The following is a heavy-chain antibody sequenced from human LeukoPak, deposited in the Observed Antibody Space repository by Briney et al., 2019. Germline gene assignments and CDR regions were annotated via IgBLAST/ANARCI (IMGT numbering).Heavy chain of an antibody. V-gene: IGHV3-23*01. J-gene: IGHJ4*02. CDR1: GFTFSNHA. Sequence: GGSLRLSCAASGFTFSNHAMNWVRQAPGKGLEWVSIISESGTVTYYADSVKGRFTISRDNYKNTLYLQMNSLRAEDTAVYYCAKTSVGEGRIIGSGYFDNWGQGTLVTVSS. D-gene: IGHD2-15*01. CDR2: ISESGTVT. CDR3: AKTSVGEGRIIGSGYFDN.